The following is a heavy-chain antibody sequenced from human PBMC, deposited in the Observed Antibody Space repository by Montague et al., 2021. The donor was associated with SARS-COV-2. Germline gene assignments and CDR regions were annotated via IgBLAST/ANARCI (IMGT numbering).Heavy chain of an antibody. CDR3: ARGALGLPAAFDWFDP. D-gene: IGHD2-2*01. Sequence: SETLSLTCTVSGGSMSDYYWTWLRQPPGKGLEWIGNINYTGSTKYSSSLKSRVTMSVDTSRKQISLKLSSVTAADSAVYYCARGALGLPAAFDWFDPWGQGNLVPVCS. CDR1: GGSMSDYY. CDR2: INYTGST. J-gene: IGHJ5*02. V-gene: IGHV4-59*01.